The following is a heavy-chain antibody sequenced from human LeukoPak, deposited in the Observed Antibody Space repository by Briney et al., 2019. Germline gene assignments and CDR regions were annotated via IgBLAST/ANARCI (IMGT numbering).Heavy chain of an antibody. CDR1: GFTVSSNE. D-gene: IGHD3-16*02. Sequence: GGSLRLSCAASGFTVSSNEMSWVRQAPGKGLEWVSSISGGSTYYADSRKGRFTISRDNSKNTLHLQMNSLRAEDTAVYYCARGTVYYDYVWGSYHHARFDYWGQGTLVTVSS. V-gene: IGHV3-38-3*01. CDR3: ARGTVYYDYVWGSYHHARFDY. CDR2: ISGGST. J-gene: IGHJ4*02.